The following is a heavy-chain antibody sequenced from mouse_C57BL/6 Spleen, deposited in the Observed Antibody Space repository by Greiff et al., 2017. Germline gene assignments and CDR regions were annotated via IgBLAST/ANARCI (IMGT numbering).Heavy chain of an antibody. CDR1: GFTFRDYG. CDR3: ARSQGYFDY. Sequence: EVMLVESGGGLVKPGGSLKLSCAASGFTFRDYGMHWVRQAPEMGLEWVAYISSGSSTIYYADTVKGRFTISRDNAKNTLFLQMTSLRSEDTAMYYCARSQGYFDYWSQGTTLTVSS. J-gene: IGHJ2*01. V-gene: IGHV5-17*01. CDR2: ISSGSSTI.